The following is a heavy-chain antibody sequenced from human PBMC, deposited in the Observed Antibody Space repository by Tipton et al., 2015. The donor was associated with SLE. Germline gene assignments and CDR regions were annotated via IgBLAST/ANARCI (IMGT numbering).Heavy chain of an antibody. CDR3: ARDGAVDATGS. Sequence: TLSLTCAVSGYSLRGGYYWAWIRQTPGEGLEWIGSVSHSGSTYYNPSFRGRITISVDTSKNHFSLKLTSVTAADTAVYYCARDGAVDATGSWGQGTLVTVSS. CDR1: GYSLRGGYY. J-gene: IGHJ5*02. D-gene: IGHD6-19*01. CDR2: VSHSGST. V-gene: IGHV4-38-2*02.